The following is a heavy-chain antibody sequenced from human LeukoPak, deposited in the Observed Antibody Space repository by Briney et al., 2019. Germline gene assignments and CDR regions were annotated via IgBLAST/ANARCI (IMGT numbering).Heavy chain of an antibody. D-gene: IGHD2/OR15-2a*01. Sequence: GGSLRLSCAASGFTFSSYSMNWVRQAPGKGLEWVSFIYPDGTTAYADSVKDRFTISRDNSKNSLFLQMNSLRAEDTAVYYCARENSYAFNLWGQGTMVTVFS. CDR3: ARENSYAFNL. CDR1: GFTFSSYS. J-gene: IGHJ3*01. CDR2: IYPDGTT. V-gene: IGHV3-66*01.